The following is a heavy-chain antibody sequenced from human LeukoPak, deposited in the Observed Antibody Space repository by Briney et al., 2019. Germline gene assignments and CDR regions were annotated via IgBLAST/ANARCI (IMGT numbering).Heavy chain of an antibody. CDR2: ISYGGNYK. V-gene: IGHV3-30*18. D-gene: IGHD6-19*01. J-gene: IGHJ4*02. CDR1: GFTFSNYG. CDR3: AKADSSDWYNLDF. Sequence: GGSLRLSCAASGFTFSNYGIHWVRQAPGKGLEWVAVISYGGNYKFYADSVKGRFTISRDTSKNTLYLQMNSLRTEDTAMYYCAKADSSDWYNLDFWGQGTLVTVST.